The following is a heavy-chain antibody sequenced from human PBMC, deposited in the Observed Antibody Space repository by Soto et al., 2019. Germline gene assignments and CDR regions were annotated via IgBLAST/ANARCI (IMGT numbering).Heavy chain of an antibody. V-gene: IGHV3-21*01. CDR3: ARDPSDLWEPDQYFPH. J-gene: IGHJ1*01. Sequence: EVQLVESGGGLVKPGGSLTLYCAASGFTFSSYSMNWVRQAPGKGLEWVSSISSSSRHIYYADSVKGRFTISRDNAKNSLYLQMNSLRAEDTAMYFCARDPSDLWEPDQYFPHWGQGTLVAVSS. CDR2: ISSSSRHI. CDR1: GFTFSSYS. D-gene: IGHD1-26*01.